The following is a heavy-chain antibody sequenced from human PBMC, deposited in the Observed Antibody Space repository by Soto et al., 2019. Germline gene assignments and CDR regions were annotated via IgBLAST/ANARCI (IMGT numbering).Heavy chain of an antibody. Sequence: SETLSLTCTVSGGSISSGDYYWSWIRQPPGKGLEWIGYIYYSGSTYYNPSLKSRVTISVDTSKNQFSLKLSSVTAADTAVYYCARGYYADYVEAQNFDYWGQGTLVTVSS. CDR2: IYYSGST. D-gene: IGHD4-17*01. CDR3: ARGYYADYVEAQNFDY. J-gene: IGHJ4*02. V-gene: IGHV4-30-4*01. CDR1: GGSISSGDYY.